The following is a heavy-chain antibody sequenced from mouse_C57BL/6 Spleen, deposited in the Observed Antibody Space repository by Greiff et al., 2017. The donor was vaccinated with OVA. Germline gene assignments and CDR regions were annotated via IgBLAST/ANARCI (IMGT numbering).Heavy chain of an antibody. Sequence: QVQLQQPGAELVKPGASVKLSCKASGYTFTSYWMQWVKQRPGQGLEWIGEIDPSDSYTNYNQKFKGKATLTVDTSSSTAYMQLSSLTSEDSAVYYCARRGSSGYFYAMDDWGQGTSVTVSS. V-gene: IGHV1-50*01. J-gene: IGHJ4*01. CDR1: GYTFTSYW. D-gene: IGHD3-2*02. CDR3: ARRGSSGYFYAMDD. CDR2: IDPSDSYT.